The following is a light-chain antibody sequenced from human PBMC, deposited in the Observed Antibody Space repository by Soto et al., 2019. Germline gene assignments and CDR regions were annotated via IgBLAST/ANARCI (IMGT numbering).Light chain of an antibody. Sequence: AIQMTQSPSSLSASVGDTVTITCRASQCIRRDLSWYQQKPGEAPKLLIYSASDLQGAVPSRFRGSGSGTDFTLTISSLQPEDFATYYCLQDFNFPRTFGQGTKVEV. CDR1: QCIRRD. J-gene: IGKJ1*01. CDR3: LQDFNFPRT. V-gene: IGKV1-6*01. CDR2: SAS.